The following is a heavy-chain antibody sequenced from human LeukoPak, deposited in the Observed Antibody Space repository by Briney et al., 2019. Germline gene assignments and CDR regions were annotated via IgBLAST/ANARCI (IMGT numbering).Heavy chain of an antibody. CDR2: ISYDGSNK. CDR3: ARGLRYRSGGSCYSWTFDY. J-gene: IGHJ4*02. Sequence: GGSLRLSCAPSGFTFSSYAMHWVRQAPGKGLEWVAVISYDGSNKYYADSVKGRFTISRDNSKNTLYLQMNSLRAEDTAVYYCARGLRYRSGGSCYSWTFDYWGQGTLVTVSS. CDR1: GFTFSSYA. D-gene: IGHD2-15*01. V-gene: IGHV3-30*04.